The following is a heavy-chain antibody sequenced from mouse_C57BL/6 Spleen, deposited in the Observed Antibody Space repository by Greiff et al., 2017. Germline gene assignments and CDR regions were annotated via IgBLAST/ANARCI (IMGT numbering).Heavy chain of an antibody. V-gene: IGHV5-16*01. D-gene: IGHD2-3*01. CDR2: INYDGSST. CDR3: AREGDGYPAWFAY. J-gene: IGHJ3*01. Sequence: EVKLMESEGGLVQPGSSMKLSCTASGFTFSDYYMAWVRQVPEKGLEWVAIINYDGSSTYYLDSLKSRFIISRDNAKNILYLQMSNLKSVDTATYYCAREGDGYPAWFAYWGQGTLVTVSA. CDR1: GFTFSDYY.